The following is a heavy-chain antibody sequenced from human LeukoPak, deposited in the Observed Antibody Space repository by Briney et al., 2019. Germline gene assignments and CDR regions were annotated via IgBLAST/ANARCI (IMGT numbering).Heavy chain of an antibody. Sequence: GGSLRLSCAASGFTFSSYSIDWVRQAPGKGLEWLSYISSSSSTIYYADSVKGRFTISRDNAKNSVYLQMNSLGAEDTAVYYCARVWSSGYTKDYWGQGTLVTVSS. V-gene: IGHV3-48*04. CDR3: ARVWSSGYTKDY. J-gene: IGHJ4*02. CDR1: GFTFSSYS. CDR2: ISSSSSTI. D-gene: IGHD3-22*01.